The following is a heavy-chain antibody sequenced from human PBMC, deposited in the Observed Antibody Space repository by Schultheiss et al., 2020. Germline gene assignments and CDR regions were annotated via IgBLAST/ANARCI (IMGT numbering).Heavy chain of an antibody. D-gene: IGHD2-2*03. J-gene: IGHJ6*03. Sequence: SETLSLTCAVYGGSFSGYYWSCIRQPPGKGLEWIGEINHSGSTNYNPSLKSRVTISVDTSKNQFSLKLSSVTAADTAVYYCARDVPLGYCSSTSCYQYYYYYYMDVWGKGTTVTVSS. V-gene: IGHV4-34*01. CDR1: GGSFSGYY. CDR2: INHSGST. CDR3: ARDVPLGYCSSTSCYQYYYYYYMDV.